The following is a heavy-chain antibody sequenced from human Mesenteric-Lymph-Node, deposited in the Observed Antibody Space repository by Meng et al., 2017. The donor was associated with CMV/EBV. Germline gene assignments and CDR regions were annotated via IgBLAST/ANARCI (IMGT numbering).Heavy chain of an antibody. Sequence: GESLKISCAASGFTFSSYAMSWVRQAPGKGLEWVSAISGSGGSTYYADSVKGRFTISRDNSKNTLYLQMNSLRAEDTAVHYCAKDRMEQLVPLYYYYGMDVWGQGTTVTVSS. CDR3: AKDRMEQLVPLYYYYGMDV. CDR2: ISGSGGST. CDR1: GFTFSSYA. J-gene: IGHJ6*02. D-gene: IGHD6-6*01. V-gene: IGHV3-23*01.